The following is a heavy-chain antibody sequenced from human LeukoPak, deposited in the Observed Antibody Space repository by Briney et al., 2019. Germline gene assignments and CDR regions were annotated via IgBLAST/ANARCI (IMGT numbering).Heavy chain of an antibody. D-gene: IGHD2-8*02. V-gene: IGHV3-64*01. J-gene: IGHJ4*02. CDR1: GFTFSSYA. Sequence: GGSLRLSCAASGFTFSSYAMHWVRQAPGKGLEYVSAISSNGGSTYYENSVKGRFTISRDNSKNTLYLQMGSLRAEGMAVYYCARGYCAGGVCYRYFDSWGQGTLVTVSS. CDR3: ARGYCAGGVCYRYFDS. CDR2: ISSNGGST.